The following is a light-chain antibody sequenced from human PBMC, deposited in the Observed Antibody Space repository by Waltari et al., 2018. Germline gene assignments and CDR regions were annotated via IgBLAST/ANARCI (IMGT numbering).Light chain of an antibody. J-gene: IGKJ1*01. CDR1: QSVTSN. V-gene: IGKV3-15*01. CDR2: GTS. Sequence: EMVMTQSPATLSVSPGERATLSCRASQSVTSNLAWYQQKPGQAPRLLIYGTSTRATGIPARFSCSGSGTEFTLTISSLQSEDFAVYYCQQGWTFGQGTKVEIK. CDR3: QQGWT.